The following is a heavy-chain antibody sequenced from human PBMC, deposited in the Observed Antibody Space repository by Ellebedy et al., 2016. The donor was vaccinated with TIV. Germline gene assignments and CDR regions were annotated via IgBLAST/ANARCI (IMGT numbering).Heavy chain of an antibody. CDR3: ARDHYYGSGPPDY. CDR2: LYNDGST. D-gene: IGHD3-10*01. CDR1: GFSVSANY. J-gene: IGHJ4*02. Sequence: PGGSLRLSCAASGFSVSANYLSWVRQAPGKGLEWVSLLYNDGSTYYGDSVKGRFSISRDNSKNTLYLQMNSLRAEDTAVYYCARDHYYGSGPPDYWGQGTLVTVSS. V-gene: IGHV3-53*01.